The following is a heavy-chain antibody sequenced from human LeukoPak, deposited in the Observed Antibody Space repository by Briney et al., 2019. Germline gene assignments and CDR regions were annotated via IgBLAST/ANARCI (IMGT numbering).Heavy chain of an antibody. CDR1: DGSISSSSYY. J-gene: IGHJ4*02. CDR2: IYYSGST. V-gene: IGHV4-39*07. Sequence: SETLSLTCTVSDGSISSSSYYWGWIRQPPGKGLEWIGNIYYSGSTYYNPSLKSRVTISVDTSKNQFSLKLGSVTAADTAVYYCARDQGRWLVRTFDYWGQGTLVTVSS. CDR3: ARDQGRWLVRTFDY. D-gene: IGHD6-19*01.